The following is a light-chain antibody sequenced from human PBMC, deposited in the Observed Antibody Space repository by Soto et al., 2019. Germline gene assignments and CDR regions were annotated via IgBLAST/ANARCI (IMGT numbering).Light chain of an antibody. V-gene: IGLV2-14*03. CDR3: SSYASGSTHVL. J-gene: IGLJ3*02. CDR1: SSDVGYFDY. CDR2: DVS. Sequence: QSVLAQPASVSGSPGQSITISCTGTSSDVGYFDYVSWYQQHPGKAPKLMIFDVSDRSLGVSDRFSGSKSGNTASLTISGLQAEDEADYFCSSYASGSTHVLFGGGTKLTVL.